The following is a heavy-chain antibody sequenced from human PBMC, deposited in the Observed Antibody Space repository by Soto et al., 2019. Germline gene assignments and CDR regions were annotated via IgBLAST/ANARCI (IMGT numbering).Heavy chain of an antibody. CDR2: TYYRSKWLN. J-gene: IGHJ4*02. D-gene: IGHD3-10*01. Sequence: PSRTLSLTCAISGDSVSSTSAAWNWIRQSPSSGLEWLGRTYYRSKWLNDYAVSAKGRITINPDTSRNQFSLQLNSVTPEDTAVYYCARSQGVLDYWGQGSLVTVSS. CDR3: ARSQGVLDY. V-gene: IGHV6-1*01. CDR1: GDSVSSTSAA.